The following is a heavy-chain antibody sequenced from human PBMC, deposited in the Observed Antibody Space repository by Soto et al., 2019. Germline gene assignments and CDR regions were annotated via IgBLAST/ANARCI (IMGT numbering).Heavy chain of an antibody. CDR2: IIPFSGTV. J-gene: IGHJ6*02. Sequence: ASVKVSCKTSGGSFMSQAISWVRQAPGQGPEWMGGIIPFSGTVTYTQRFQGRLTLTADEPTKTAYMVLSSLRSEDTAVYYCARGSYDSYAGFFGMDVWGQGTKVTVSS. V-gene: IGHV1-69*13. CDR1: GGSFMSQA. D-gene: IGHD3-10*01. CDR3: ARGSYDSYAGFFGMDV.